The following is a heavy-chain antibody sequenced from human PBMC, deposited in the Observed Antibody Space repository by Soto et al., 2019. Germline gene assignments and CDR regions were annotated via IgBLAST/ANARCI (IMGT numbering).Heavy chain of an antibody. CDR3: ARSMVVVTAADY. CDR2: INAGNGNT. D-gene: IGHD2-21*02. J-gene: IGHJ4*02. V-gene: IGHV1-3*01. Sequence: ASVKVSCKASGYTFTSYAMHWVRQAPGQRLEWMGWINAGNGNTKYSQKFQGRVTITRDTSASTAYMELSSLRSEDTAVYYCARSMVVVTAADYWSQGTLVTVSS. CDR1: GYTFTSYA.